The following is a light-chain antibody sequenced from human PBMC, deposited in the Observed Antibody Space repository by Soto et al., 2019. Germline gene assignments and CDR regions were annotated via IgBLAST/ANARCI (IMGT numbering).Light chain of an antibody. CDR1: QSVSSY. CDR2: DAS. CDR3: QQRSNWPPSVT. V-gene: IGKV3-11*01. J-gene: IGKJ4*01. Sequence: EIVLTQSPATLSLSPGERATLSCRASQSVSSYLAWYQQKPGQAPRLLIYDASNRGTGIPARFSGSGSGTDFTLTISSLEPEDFAVYYCQQRSNWPPSVTFGGGTKVEIK.